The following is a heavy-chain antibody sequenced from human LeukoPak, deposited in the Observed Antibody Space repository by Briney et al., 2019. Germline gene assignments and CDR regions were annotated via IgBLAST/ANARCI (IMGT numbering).Heavy chain of an antibody. V-gene: IGHV3-74*01. CDR3: VRDGWFDY. J-gene: IGHJ4*02. Sequence: PAGSLRLSCAASRFTFSTYWMHWVRQAPGKGLVWVSTINSGGSSTNYADSVKGRFTISRDNAKNTLYLQMNSLRVEDTAVYYCVRDGWFDYWGQGTLVTVSS. CDR1: RFTFSTYW. D-gene: IGHD6-19*01. CDR2: INSGGSST.